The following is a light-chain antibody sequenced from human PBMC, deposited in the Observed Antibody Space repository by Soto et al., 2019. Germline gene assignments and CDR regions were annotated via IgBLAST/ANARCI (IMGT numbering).Light chain of an antibody. V-gene: IGKV3-11*01. Sequence: EIALTQSPATLSLSPGERATLSCRASQSVSRYLVWYQQKRGQAPRLLIYDASNRATGIPARFSGSGSGTDFTLTISRLQPEYFAVYYCQQRSKWPTFGGGTKVEIK. CDR1: QSVSRY. CDR3: QQRSKWPT. CDR2: DAS. J-gene: IGKJ4*01.